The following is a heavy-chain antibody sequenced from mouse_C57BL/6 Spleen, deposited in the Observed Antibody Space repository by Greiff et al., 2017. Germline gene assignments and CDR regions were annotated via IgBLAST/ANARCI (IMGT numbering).Heavy chain of an antibody. CDR2: ISDGGSYT. J-gene: IGHJ4*01. Sequence: EVNVVESGGGLVKPGGSLKLSCAASGFTFSSYAMSWVRQTPEKRLEWVATISDGGSYTYYPDNVKGRFTISRDNAKYNLYLQMSHLKSEDTAMYYCARENYMDAMDYWGQGTSVTVSS. D-gene: IGHD2-1*01. V-gene: IGHV5-4*01. CDR3: ARENYMDAMDY. CDR1: GFTFSSYA.